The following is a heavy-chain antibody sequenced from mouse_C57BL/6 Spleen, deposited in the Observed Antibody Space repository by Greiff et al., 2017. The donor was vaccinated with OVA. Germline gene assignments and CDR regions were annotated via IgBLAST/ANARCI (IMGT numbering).Heavy chain of an antibody. CDR1: GYTFTSYW. CDR3: ARGTGRYYAMDY. V-gene: IGHV1-64*01. Sequence: QVQLQQPGAELVKPGASVKLSCKASGYTFTSYWMHWVKQRPGQGLEWIGMIHPNSGSTNYNEKFKSKATLTVDKSSSTAYMQLSSLTSEDSAVYYCARGTGRYYAMDYWGQGTSVTVSS. CDR2: IHPNSGST. J-gene: IGHJ4*01. D-gene: IGHD3-1*01.